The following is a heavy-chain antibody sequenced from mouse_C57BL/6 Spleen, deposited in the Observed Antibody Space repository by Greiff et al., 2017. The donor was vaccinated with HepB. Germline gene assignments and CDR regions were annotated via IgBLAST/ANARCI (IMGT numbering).Heavy chain of an antibody. D-gene: IGHD2-4*01. V-gene: IGHV5-17*01. CDR2: ISSGSSTI. Sequence: EVMLVESGGGLVKPGGSLKLSCAASGFTFSDYGMHWVRQAPEKGLEWVAYISSGSSTIYYADTVKGRFTISRDNAKNTLFLQMTSLRSEDTAMYSCARPAGLRRAVFAYWGQGTLVTVSA. CDR3: ARPAGLRRAVFAY. CDR1: GFTFSDYG. J-gene: IGHJ3*01.